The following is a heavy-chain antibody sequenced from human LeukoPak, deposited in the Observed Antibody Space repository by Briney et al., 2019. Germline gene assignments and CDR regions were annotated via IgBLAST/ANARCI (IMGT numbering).Heavy chain of an antibody. CDR2: IGGLGSST. Sequence: GGSLRLSCAASGFTFSSHAMAWVRQAPGKGLEWVSAIGGLGSSTYYGNSVKGRFTISRDNSKNTAYLQMDSLRVEDTAVYYCARDPGVVAFHYFDFWGQGTLITVSS. CDR1: GFTFSSHA. CDR3: ARDPGVVAFHYFDF. V-gene: IGHV3-23*01. J-gene: IGHJ4*02. D-gene: IGHD3-3*01.